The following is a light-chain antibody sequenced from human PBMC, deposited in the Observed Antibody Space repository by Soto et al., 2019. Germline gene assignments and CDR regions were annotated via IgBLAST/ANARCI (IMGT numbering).Light chain of an antibody. CDR1: NIRSKP. CDR2: SDS. Sequence: SYELTQPPSVSVAPGQTARIPCGGNNIRSKPVHWYQQRPGLAPLLVIFSDSDRPSGIPERFSGSNSGNTATLTISRVDTGDEADYYCQVWDNDSNHVIFGGGTKLTVL. V-gene: IGLV3-21*01. J-gene: IGLJ2*01. CDR3: QVWDNDSNHVI.